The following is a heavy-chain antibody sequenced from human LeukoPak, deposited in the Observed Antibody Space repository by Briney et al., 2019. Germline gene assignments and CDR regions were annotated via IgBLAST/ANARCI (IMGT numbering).Heavy chain of an antibody. CDR2: ITSSGGGGVT. D-gene: IGHD3-22*01. CDR1: GFSFSGYA. CDR3: AKHGLYCDDSTHIYCFDF. V-gene: IGHV3-23*01. J-gene: IGHJ4*02. Sequence: PGGSLRLSCAASGFSFSGYAMAWVRQAPGKGLEWVSAITSSGGGGVTYYADSVKGRFTISRDNSKNTLYLQMNNLRAEDTARYYCAKHGLYCDDSTHIYCFDFWGQGTLVAVSS.